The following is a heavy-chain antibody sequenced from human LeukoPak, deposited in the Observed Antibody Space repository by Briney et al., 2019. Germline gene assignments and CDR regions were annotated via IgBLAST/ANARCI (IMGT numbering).Heavy chain of an antibody. D-gene: IGHD3-3*01. CDR3: ARNDFWNGFDY. CDR2: ISSSSSYI. Sequence: GGSLRLSCAASGFTFSSYSMNWVRQAPGKGLEWVSSISSSSSYIYYADSVKGRFTISRDSAKNSLYLQMNSLRAEDTAVYYCARNDFWNGFDYWGQGTLVTVSS. CDR1: GFTFSSYS. V-gene: IGHV3-21*01. J-gene: IGHJ4*02.